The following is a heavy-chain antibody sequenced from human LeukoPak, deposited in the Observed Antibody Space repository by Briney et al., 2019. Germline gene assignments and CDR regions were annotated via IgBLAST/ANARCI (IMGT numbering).Heavy chain of an antibody. J-gene: IGHJ5*02. V-gene: IGHV3-11*01. CDR3: ARGLAANDWFDP. CDR1: GFTFSDYC. CDR2: ISASSGTR. Sequence: GGSLRLSCAASGFTFSDYCMNWIRQAPGKGLEWLSYISASSGTRYYADSVKGRFTISRDNAKNSLYLQMNSLRAEDTAVYYCARGLAANDWFDPWGQGTLVTVSS. D-gene: IGHD2-15*01.